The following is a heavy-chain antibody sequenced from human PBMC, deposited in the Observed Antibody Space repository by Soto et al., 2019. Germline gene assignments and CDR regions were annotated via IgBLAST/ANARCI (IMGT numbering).Heavy chain of an antibody. V-gene: IGHV3-33*01. CDR3: ARDLLGAQGITIFGVVTHGPDY. CDR2: IWYDGSNK. CDR1: GFTFSSYG. J-gene: IGHJ4*02. D-gene: IGHD3-3*01. Sequence: GGFLRLSCAASGFTFSSYGMHWVRQAPGKGLEWVAVIWYDGSNKYYADSVKGRFTMSRDNSKNTLYLQMNSLRAEDTAVYYCARDLLGAQGITIFGVVTHGPDYWGQGTLVTVSS.